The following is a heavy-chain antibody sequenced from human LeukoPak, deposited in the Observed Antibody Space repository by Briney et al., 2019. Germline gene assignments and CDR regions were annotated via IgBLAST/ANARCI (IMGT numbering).Heavy chain of an antibody. D-gene: IGHD1/OR15-1a*01. CDR3: ARVTRTGTII. V-gene: IGHV3-48*03. CDR2: ISSSGSTI. Sequence: GGSLRLSCAASGFTFSSYEMNWVRQAPGKGLEWVSYISSSGSTIYYADSVKGRFIISRDNSKNTVYLQMSSLRPEDTAMFYCARVTRTGTIIWGPGTQVTVSS. J-gene: IGHJ4*02. CDR1: GFTFSSYE.